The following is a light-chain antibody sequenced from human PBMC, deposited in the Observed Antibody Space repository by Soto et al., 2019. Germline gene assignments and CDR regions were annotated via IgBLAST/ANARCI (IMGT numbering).Light chain of an antibody. CDR3: QKYNSAPWT. CDR2: AAS. V-gene: IGKV1-27*01. CDR1: QGISNS. Sequence: DIQMTPSPSSLSASVGDRVTITCRASQGISNSLAWYQQKPGRVPKLLIYAASTLQSGVPSRFSGSGSGTDFTLTISSLQPEDVATYYCQKYNSAPWTFGQGTEVEIK. J-gene: IGKJ1*01.